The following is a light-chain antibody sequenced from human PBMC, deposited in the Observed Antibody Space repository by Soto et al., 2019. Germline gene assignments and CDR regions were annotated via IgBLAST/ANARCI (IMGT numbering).Light chain of an antibody. CDR1: QSVSSN. J-gene: IGKJ2*01. CDR3: EQYNNWSPFT. CDR2: GAS. V-gene: IGKV3-15*01. Sequence: EIAMTQSPATLSVSPGERATLSCRASQSVSSNFAWYQQKPGQAPRLLIYGASTRATGIPARFSGSGSGTEFTLTISSLQSEDFAVYYCEQYNNWSPFTFGQGTKLEIK.